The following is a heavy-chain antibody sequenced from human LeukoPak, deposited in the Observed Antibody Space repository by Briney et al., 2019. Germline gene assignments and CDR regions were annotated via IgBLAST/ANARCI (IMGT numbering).Heavy chain of an antibody. D-gene: IGHD2-21*02. CDR2: ISYSAAGT. J-gene: IGHJ4*02. Sequence: GGSLRLSCAASGFTFNIYAMNWVRQAPGKGLEWISSISYSAAGTYYADSVKGRFSISRDNSKKIVYLQMNSLRAEDTAVYYCAKDRMGGVTFFDYWGQGTLVTVSS. CDR1: GFTFNIYA. CDR3: AKDRMGGVTFFDY. V-gene: IGHV3-23*01.